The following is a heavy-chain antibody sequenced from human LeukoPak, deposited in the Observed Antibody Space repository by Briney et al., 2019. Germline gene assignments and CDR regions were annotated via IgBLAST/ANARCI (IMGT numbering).Heavy chain of an antibody. CDR2: IRYDGSNK. Sequence: GGSLRLSCAASGFTFSSYGMHWVRQAPGKGLEWVAFIRYDGSNKYYADSVKGRFTISRDNSKNTLYLQMNSLRAEDTAVYYCVKSLYYYDSSGYYWDYWGQGTLVTVSS. CDR3: VKSLYYYDSSGYYWDY. J-gene: IGHJ4*02. CDR1: GFTFSSYG. V-gene: IGHV3-30*02. D-gene: IGHD3-22*01.